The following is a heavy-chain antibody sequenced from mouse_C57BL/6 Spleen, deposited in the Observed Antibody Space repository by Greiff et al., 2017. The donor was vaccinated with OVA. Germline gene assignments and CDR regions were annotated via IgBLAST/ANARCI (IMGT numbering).Heavy chain of an antibody. CDR2: IYPGGGYT. J-gene: IGHJ1*03. D-gene: IGHD1-1*01. V-gene: IGHV1-63*01. Sequence: QVHVKQSGAELVRPGTSVKMSCKASGYTFTNYWIGWAKQRPGHGLEWIGDIYPGGGYTNYNEKFKGKATLTADKSSSTAYMQFSSLTSEDSAIYYCARGGYYGSAYFDVWGTGTTVTVSS. CDR1: GYTFTNYW. CDR3: ARGGYYGSAYFDV.